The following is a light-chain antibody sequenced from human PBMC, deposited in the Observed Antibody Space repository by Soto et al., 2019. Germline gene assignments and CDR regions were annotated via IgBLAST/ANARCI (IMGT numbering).Light chain of an antibody. CDR3: QQYGSSWT. J-gene: IGKJ1*01. CDR1: QSVSSSY. Sequence: EIVLTQSPGTLSLSPGERATLSCRASQSVSSSYLAWYQQKPGQAPRLLIYGASSRATGTPDSFSGSGSGTDFTLTISRLEPEDFAVYYCQQYGSSWTFGQGTKVEIK. CDR2: GAS. V-gene: IGKV3-20*01.